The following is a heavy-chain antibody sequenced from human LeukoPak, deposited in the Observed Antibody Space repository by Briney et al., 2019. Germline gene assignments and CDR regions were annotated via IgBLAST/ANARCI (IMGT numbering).Heavy chain of an antibody. CDR1: GYTFSKYG. CDR3: VRRNYYYGMDV. J-gene: IGHJ6*02. CDR2: ISAYNT. V-gene: IGHV1-18*01. Sequence: ASVKVSCKASGYTFSKYGISWVRQAPGQGLEWMGWISAYNTNYAQKMQGRVTMTTDTPTSIAYMELRSLRSDDTAVYYCVRRNYYYGMDVWGLGTTVIVSS.